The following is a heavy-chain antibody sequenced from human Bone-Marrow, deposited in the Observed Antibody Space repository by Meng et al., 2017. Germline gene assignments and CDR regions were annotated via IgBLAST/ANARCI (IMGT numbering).Heavy chain of an antibody. D-gene: IGHD1-26*01. CDR2: IWYDGSNK. J-gene: IGHJ3*02. Sequence: GESLKISCAASGFTFSSYAMSWVRQAPGKGLEWVAVIWYDGSNKYYADSVKGRFTISRDNSKNTLYLQMNSLRAEDTAVYYCTTALAGLSGSYYLIAFDIWGQGTMVTVSS. CDR3: TTALAGLSGSYYLIAFDI. V-gene: IGHV3-33*08. CDR1: GFTFSSYA.